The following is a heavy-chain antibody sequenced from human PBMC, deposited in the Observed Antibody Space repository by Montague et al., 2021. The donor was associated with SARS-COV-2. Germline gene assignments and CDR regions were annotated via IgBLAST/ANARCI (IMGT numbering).Heavy chain of an antibody. CDR2: TYYRSMWKS. Sequence: CAISGDSVSSNSATWNWIRQSPSRGLEWLGRTYYRSMWKSDYARSAKSRIAINPDTSKNQFSLQLSSVTPEDTALYYCVRGIEAAGSYDYWGQGILVTVSS. CDR3: VRGIEAAGSYDY. V-gene: IGHV6-1*01. CDR1: GDSVSSNSAT. D-gene: IGHD6-13*01. J-gene: IGHJ4*02.